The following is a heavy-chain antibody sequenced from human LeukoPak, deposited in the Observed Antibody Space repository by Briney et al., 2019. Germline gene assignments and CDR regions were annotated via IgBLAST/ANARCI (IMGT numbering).Heavy chain of an antibody. CDR2: GSHDGRNK. CDR1: GFIFRNYD. CDR3: AKDRDSSTWSFFDF. V-gene: IGHV3-30*18. J-gene: IGHJ4*02. Sequence: PGRSLRLSCVASGFIFRNYDMHWVRQAPGKGLEWVAVGSHDGRNKIYGDSVKGRFTISRDNSKNTVYLQMDNLRPEDTAVYYCAKDRDSSTWSFFDFWGQGTLVTVSS. D-gene: IGHD6-13*01.